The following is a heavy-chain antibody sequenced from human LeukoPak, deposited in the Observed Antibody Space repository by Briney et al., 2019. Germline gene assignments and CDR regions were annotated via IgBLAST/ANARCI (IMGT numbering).Heavy chain of an antibody. CDR1: GGTFSSYA. CDR3: ARSNTVVPPYYYYYMDV. V-gene: IGHV1-69*06. CDR2: IIPIFGTA. D-gene: IGHD4-23*01. Sequence: SVKVSCKASGGTFSSYAISWVQQAPGQGLEWMGGIIPIFGTANYAQKFQGRVTITADKSTSTAYMELSSLRSEDTAVYYCARSNTVVPPYYYYYMDVWGKGTTVTVSS. J-gene: IGHJ6*03.